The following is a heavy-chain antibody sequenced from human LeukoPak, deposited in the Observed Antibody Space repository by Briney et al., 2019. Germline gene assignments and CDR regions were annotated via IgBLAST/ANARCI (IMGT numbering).Heavy chain of an antibody. Sequence: QPGGSLRLSCVASGFTFSTYWMHWVRQAPGKGLVWVSRVTDDGSSTTYADSVKGRFTISRDNAQNTLYLQMNSLRAEDTALYFCARDRGGYYPFDIWGPGTVVTVSS. CDR1: GFTFSTYW. V-gene: IGHV3-74*01. D-gene: IGHD3-22*01. CDR2: VTDDGSST. CDR3: ARDRGGYYPFDI. J-gene: IGHJ3*02.